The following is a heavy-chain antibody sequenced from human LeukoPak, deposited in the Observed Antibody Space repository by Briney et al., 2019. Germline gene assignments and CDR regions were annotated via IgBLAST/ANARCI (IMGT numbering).Heavy chain of an antibody. CDR1: GFTFSSYG. CDR2: ISYDGSNK. J-gene: IGHJ4*02. V-gene: IGHV3-30*18. D-gene: IGHD1-26*01. CDR3: AKDKGGGSGSYSNY. Sequence: GGSLRLSCAASGFTFSSYGMHWVRQAPGKGLEWVAVISYDGSNKYYADSVKGRFTISRDNSKNTLYLQMNSLRAEDTAVYYCAKDKGGGSGSYSNYWGQGTLVTVSS.